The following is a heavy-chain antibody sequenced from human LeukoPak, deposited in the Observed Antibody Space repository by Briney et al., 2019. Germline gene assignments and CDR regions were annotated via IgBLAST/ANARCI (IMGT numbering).Heavy chain of an antibody. D-gene: IGHD6-13*01. CDR3: AKAYSSSALDY. J-gene: IGHJ4*02. CDR1: GFTFSSYG. CDR2: ISYDGSNK. V-gene: IGHV3-30*18. Sequence: GRSLRLSCAASGFTFSSYGMHWVRQAPGKGLEWEAVISYDGSNKYYADSVKGRFSISRDNSKNTLYLQMNSLRAEDTAVYYCAKAYSSSALDYWGQGTLVTVSS.